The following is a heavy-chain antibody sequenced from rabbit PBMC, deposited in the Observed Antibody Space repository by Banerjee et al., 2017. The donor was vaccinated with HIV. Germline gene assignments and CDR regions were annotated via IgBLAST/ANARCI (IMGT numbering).Heavy chain of an antibody. CDR3: ARAYSGGDRTFTL. CDR2: IYADSSGRT. CDR1: GFSLSSNYY. V-gene: IGHV1S40*01. J-gene: IGHJ4*01. D-gene: IGHD4-1*01. Sequence: QSLEESGGDLVKPGASLTLTCTASGFSLSSNYYMCWVRQAPGKGLEWIACIYADSSGRTYYASWAKGRFTISKTSSTTVTLQMTSLTAADTATYFCARAYSGGDRTFTLWGQGTLVTVS.